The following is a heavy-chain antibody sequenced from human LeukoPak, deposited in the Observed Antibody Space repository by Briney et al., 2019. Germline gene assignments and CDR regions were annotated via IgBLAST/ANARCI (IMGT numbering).Heavy chain of an antibody. CDR2: ISGSGGST. J-gene: IGHJ5*02. CDR3: AKGGDPAWFDP. CDR1: GFTFSSYG. Sequence: GGTLRLSCAASGFTFSSYGMSWVRQAPGKGLEWVSAISGSGGSTYYAGSVKGRFTISRDNSKNTLYLQMNSLRAEDTAVYYCAKGGDPAWFDPWGQGTLVTVSS. D-gene: IGHD2-21*02. V-gene: IGHV3-23*01.